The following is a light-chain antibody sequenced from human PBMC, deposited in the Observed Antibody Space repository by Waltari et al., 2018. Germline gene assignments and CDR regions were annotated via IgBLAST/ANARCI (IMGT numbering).Light chain of an antibody. V-gene: IGKV3-20*01. J-gene: IGKJ2*01. CDR2: GAS. CDR1: PRVSSNY. Sequence: EIVLTQSPGTLYLSPGETATLPCRANPRVSSNYFAWYQKKAGQSPRLLIYGASNRASGVPDRFSGRVSGAEFTLTISRLDPEDFAVYYCQQYGTPQGYIFGQGTKVDI. CDR3: QQYGTPQGYI.